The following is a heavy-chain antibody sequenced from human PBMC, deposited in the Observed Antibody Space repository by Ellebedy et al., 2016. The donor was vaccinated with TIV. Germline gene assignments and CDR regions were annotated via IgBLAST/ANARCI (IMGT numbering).Heavy chain of an antibody. Sequence: GESLKISXAASGFSSSDYYMSWIRQAPGKGLEWVSYLSDNGSMIHYADSVKGRFTISRDNSKNSLYLQMNNLRAEDTAVYYCARISSGRSFYGMDVWGQGTAVTVS. V-gene: IGHV3-11*01. CDR1: GFSSSDYY. J-gene: IGHJ6*02. CDR3: ARISSGRSFYGMDV. CDR2: LSDNGSMI. D-gene: IGHD6-19*01.